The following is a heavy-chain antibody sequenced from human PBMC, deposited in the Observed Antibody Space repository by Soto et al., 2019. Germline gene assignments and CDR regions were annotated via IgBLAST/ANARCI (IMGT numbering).Heavy chain of an antibody. CDR3: ATRPGPGYCSGGSCSDSGWFDP. CDR1: GGSISSGDYY. V-gene: IGHV4-30-4*01. CDR2: IYYSGST. J-gene: IGHJ5*02. D-gene: IGHD2-15*01. Sequence: QVQLQESGPGLLKPSQTLSLTCTVSGGSISSGDYYWSWIRQPPGKGLEWIGYIYYSGSTYYNPSLKSRVTISVDTSKNQFSLKLSSVTAADTAVYYCATRPGPGYCSGGSCSDSGWFDPWGQGTLVTVSS.